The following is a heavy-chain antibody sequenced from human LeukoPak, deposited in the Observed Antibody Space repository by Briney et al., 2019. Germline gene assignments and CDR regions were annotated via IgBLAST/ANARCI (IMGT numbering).Heavy chain of an antibody. CDR3: ARGSGQWGFDS. D-gene: IGHD3-10*01. J-gene: IGHJ4*02. CDR1: GGSISSHY. Sequence: SETLSLTCTVSGGSISSHYWSWIRQPPGKTLEWIGYIYYSGSANYNPSLRSRVTISVDSSKNQFSLKLSSVTAADTAVYYCARGSGQWGFDSWGQGTLVTVSS. V-gene: IGHV4-59*11. CDR2: IYYSGSA.